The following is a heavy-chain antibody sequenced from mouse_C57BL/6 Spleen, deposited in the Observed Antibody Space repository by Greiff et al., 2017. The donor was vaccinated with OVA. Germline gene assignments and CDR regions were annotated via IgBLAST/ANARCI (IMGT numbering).Heavy chain of an antibody. J-gene: IGHJ4*01. D-gene: IGHD2-4*01. CDR3: ARNYDYDEGVDY. Sequence: EVQVVESEGGLVQPGSSMKLSCTASGFTFSDYYMAWVRQVPEKGLEWVANINYDGSSTYYLDSLKSRFIISRDNAKNILYLQMSSLKSEDTATYYCARNYDYDEGVDYWGQGTSVTVSS. CDR1: GFTFSDYY. V-gene: IGHV5-16*01. CDR2: INYDGSST.